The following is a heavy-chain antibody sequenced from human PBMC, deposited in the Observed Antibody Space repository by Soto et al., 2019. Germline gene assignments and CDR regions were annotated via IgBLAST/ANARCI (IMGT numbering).Heavy chain of an antibody. Sequence: GALRLSGAGSVFSFSTFDMHWVRQATGKSLEWVASVGKDGDIYYGGSLKGRFTISRDNGKNSLSLHMNSLRAEDTAVYYCGRDRLLRHLVRGITKASYSGVDVWGQGTTVTVSS. D-gene: IGHD3-10*01. CDR1: VFSFSTFD. V-gene: IGHV3-13*01. CDR2: VGKDGDI. J-gene: IGHJ6*02. CDR3: GRDRLLRHLVRGITKASYSGVDV.